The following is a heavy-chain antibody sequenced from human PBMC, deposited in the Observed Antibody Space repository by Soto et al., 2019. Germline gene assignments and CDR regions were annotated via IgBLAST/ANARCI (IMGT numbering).Heavy chain of an antibody. CDR2: ISAYNGNT. V-gene: IGHV1-18*01. CDR3: ARDDTPTVTTGRYWFDP. J-gene: IGHJ5*02. CDR1: GYTFTSYG. D-gene: IGHD4-17*01. Sequence: ASVKVSCKASGYTFTSYGISWVRQAPGQGLEWMGWISAYNGNTNYAQKLQGRVTMTTDTSTSTAYMELRSLRSDDTAVYYCARDDTPTVTTGRYWFDPWGQGTLVTVS.